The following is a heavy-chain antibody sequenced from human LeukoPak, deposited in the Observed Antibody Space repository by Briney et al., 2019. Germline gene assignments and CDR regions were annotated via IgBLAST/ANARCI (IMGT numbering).Heavy chain of an antibody. CDR3: ARVSVAYTVLDAFDI. D-gene: IGHD6-19*01. V-gene: IGHV3-21*01. CDR1: GFTFSSYS. Sequence: PGGSLRLSCAASGFTFSSYSMNWVRQAPGKGLEWVSSISSSSSYIYYADSVKGRFTISRDNAKNSLYLQMSSLRAEDTAVYYCARVSVAYTVLDAFDIWGQGTMVTVSS. J-gene: IGHJ3*02. CDR2: ISSSSSYI.